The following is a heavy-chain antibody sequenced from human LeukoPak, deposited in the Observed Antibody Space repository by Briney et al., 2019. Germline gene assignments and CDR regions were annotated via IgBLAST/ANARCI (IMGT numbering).Heavy chain of an antibody. J-gene: IGHJ2*01. CDR2: IYYSGST. D-gene: IGHD4-17*01. V-gene: IGHV4-59*01. CDR3: ARDLDTVTTNWYFDL. CDR1: GGSISSYY. Sequence: SETLSLTCTVSGGSISSYYWSWIRQPPGKGREWIGYIYYSGSTNYNPSLKSRVTISVDTSKNQFSLKLSSVTAADTAVYYCARDLDTVTTNWYFDLWGRGTLVTVSS.